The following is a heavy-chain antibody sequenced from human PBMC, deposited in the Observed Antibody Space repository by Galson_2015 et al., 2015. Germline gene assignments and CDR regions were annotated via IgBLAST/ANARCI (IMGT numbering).Heavy chain of an antibody. CDR1: GFTFSSYA. CDR3: AKPVGGTYPSTYWYFDL. CDR2: ISASGGTT. Sequence: SLRLSCAASGFTFSSYAMSWVRQAPGKGLEWVSGISASGGTTYYADSVKGRFTISRDNSKNTLYLHMSSLRAEDTAIYYCAKPVGGTYPSTYWYFDLWGRGTLVTVSS. V-gene: IGHV3-23*01. J-gene: IGHJ2*01. D-gene: IGHD1-26*01.